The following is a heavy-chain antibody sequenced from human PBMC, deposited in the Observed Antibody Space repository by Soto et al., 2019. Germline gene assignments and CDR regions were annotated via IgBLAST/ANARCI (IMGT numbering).Heavy chain of an antibody. Sequence: ETLSLTCTVSGGSISTYYWTWIRQPPGKGLEWIGYISYSGTTNYNPSLKSRLTISLNTSKKHFSLKLSSVTAADTAVYYCARGTRATQYYYYFYGMDVWGQGTTVTVSS. CDR1: GGSISTYY. V-gene: IGHV4-59*01. CDR2: ISYSGTT. CDR3: ARGTRATQYYYYFYGMDV. J-gene: IGHJ6*02.